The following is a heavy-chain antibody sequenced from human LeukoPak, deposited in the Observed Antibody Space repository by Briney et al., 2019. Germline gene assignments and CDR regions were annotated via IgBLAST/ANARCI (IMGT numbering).Heavy chain of an antibody. D-gene: IGHD6-13*01. CDR1: GYTFTSYG. J-gene: IGHJ6*02. CDR2: ISAYNGNT. CDR3: ATQTHSSSWYSPPYYYYGMDV. V-gene: IGHV1-18*01. Sequence: ASVTVSCTASGYTFTSYGISWVRQAPGQGLEWMGWISAYNGNTNYAQKLQGRVTMTTDTSTSTAYMELRSLRSDDTAVYYCATQTHSSSWYSPPYYYYGMDVWGQGTTVTVSS.